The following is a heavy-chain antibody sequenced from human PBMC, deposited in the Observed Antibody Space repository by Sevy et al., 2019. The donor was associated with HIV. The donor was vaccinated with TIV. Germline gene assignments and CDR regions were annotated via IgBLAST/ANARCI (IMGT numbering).Heavy chain of an antibody. D-gene: IGHD3-10*01. Sequence: GGSLRLSCAASGFTFSSYDMYWVRQVRGKGLEWVSAIGIAGDSYYPDSVKGRFTISRDNANKSLYLQMNSLRAGDTAIYYCTKAQLSGGVRGHRYGMDVWGQGTTVTVSS. CDR2: IGIAGDS. V-gene: IGHV3-13*01. CDR1: GFTFSSYD. J-gene: IGHJ6*02. CDR3: TKAQLSGGVRGHRYGMDV.